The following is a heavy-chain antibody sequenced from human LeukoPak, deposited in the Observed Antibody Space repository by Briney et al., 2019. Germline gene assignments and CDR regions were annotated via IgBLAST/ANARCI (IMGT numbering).Heavy chain of an antibody. D-gene: IGHD4-17*01. Sequence: PGGSLRLSCAASGFTFSSYSMNWVRQAPGKWLEWVSSISSSSSYIYYADSVKGRFTISRDNAKNSLYLQMTSLRAEDTALYYCARQNGGAEYGDYGHWGQGILVTVSS. CDR3: ARQNGGAEYGDYGH. CDR2: ISSSSSYI. J-gene: IGHJ4*02. CDR1: GFTFSSYS. V-gene: IGHV3-21*04.